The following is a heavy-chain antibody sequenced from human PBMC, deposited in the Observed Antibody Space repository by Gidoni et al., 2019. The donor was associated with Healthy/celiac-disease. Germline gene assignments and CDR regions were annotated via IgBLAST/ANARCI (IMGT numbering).Heavy chain of an antibody. CDR2: IKQDGSEK. Sequence: EVQLVESGGGLVQPGGSLSLSCAASGFTFSSYWMSWVRQAPGKGLEWVANIKQDGSEKYYVDSVKGRFTISRDNAKNSLYLQMNSLRAEDTAVYYCARGWRSRLYYFDYWGQGTLVTVSS. CDR3: ARGWRSRLYYFDY. V-gene: IGHV3-7*03. CDR1: GFTFSSYW. J-gene: IGHJ4*02.